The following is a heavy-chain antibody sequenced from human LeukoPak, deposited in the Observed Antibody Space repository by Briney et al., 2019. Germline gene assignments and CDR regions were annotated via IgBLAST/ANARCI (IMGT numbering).Heavy chain of an antibody. CDR2: INAGNGNT. Sequence: ASVKVSCKASGYTFTSYAMHWVRQAPGQRLEWMGWINAGNGNTKYSQKFQGRVTITRDTSASTAYMELSSLRSEDTAVYYCARDPGYGDYAPLDYWGQGTLVTVSS. CDR1: GYTFTSYA. J-gene: IGHJ4*02. D-gene: IGHD4-17*01. V-gene: IGHV1-3*01. CDR3: ARDPGYGDYAPLDY.